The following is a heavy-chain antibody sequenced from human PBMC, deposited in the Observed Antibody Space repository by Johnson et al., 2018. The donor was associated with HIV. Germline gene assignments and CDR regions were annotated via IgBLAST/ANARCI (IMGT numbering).Heavy chain of an antibody. Sequence: QVQLVESGGGVVQPGRSLRLSCAASGFTFSSYAMHWVRQAPGKGLEWVAVISYDGSNKYYADSVKGRFTISRDTSTNTLYLQVNSLRAEDTAVYYCARELGEYDYEESGGDACDMWGRGTMVTVSS. CDR1: GFTFSSYA. CDR3: ARELGEYDYEESGGDACDM. J-gene: IGHJ3*02. CDR2: ISYDGSNK. D-gene: IGHD5-12*01. V-gene: IGHV3-30-3*01.